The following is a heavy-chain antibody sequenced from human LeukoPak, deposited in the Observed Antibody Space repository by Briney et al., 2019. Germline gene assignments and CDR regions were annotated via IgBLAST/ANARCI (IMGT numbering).Heavy chain of an antibody. V-gene: IGHV3-74*01. CDR1: GFTFSSYW. CDR3: VVGGSPGY. J-gene: IGHJ4*02. CDR2: ISTDGYTT. D-gene: IGHD2-15*01. Sequence: GGSLRLSCAASGFTFSSYWMHWGRQAPGKRLVWVSRISTDGYTTDYADFVQGRFTASRDNTKNTWSLEMNSLRAEDTAVYYCVVGGSPGYWGQGTLVTVSS.